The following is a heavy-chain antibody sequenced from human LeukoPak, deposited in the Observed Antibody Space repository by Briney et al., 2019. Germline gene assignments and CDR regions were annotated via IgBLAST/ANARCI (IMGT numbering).Heavy chain of an antibody. V-gene: IGHV3-30*02. CDR3: AKRSSGLRFPEWLLN. CDR1: GFTFSSYG. J-gene: IGHJ4*02. CDR2: IRYDGSNK. Sequence: GGSLRLSCAASGFTFSSYGMHWVRQAPGKGLEWVAFIRYDGSNKYYADSVKGRFTISRDDSNSTLYLQMNSLRVDDTAVYYCAKRSSGLRFPEWLLNWGQGTLVTVSS. D-gene: IGHD3-3*01.